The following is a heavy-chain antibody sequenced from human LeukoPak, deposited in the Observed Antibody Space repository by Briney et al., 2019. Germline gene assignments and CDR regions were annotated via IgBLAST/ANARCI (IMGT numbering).Heavy chain of an antibody. Sequence: PSETLSLTCTVSGGSISSYYWSWIRQPAGKGLEWIGRIYTSGSTNYNPSLKSRVTMSVDTSKNQFSLKLSSVTAADTAVYYCARDIPFYDFWSGYSTGNWFDLWGQGTLVTVSS. D-gene: IGHD3-3*01. J-gene: IGHJ5*02. CDR1: GGSISSYY. CDR3: ARDIPFYDFWSGYSTGNWFDL. CDR2: IYTSGST. V-gene: IGHV4-4*07.